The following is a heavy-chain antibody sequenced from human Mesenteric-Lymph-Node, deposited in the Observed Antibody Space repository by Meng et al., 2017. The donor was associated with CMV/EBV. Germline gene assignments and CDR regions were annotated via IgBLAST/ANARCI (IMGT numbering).Heavy chain of an antibody. D-gene: IGHD6-6*01. CDR2: ISAYNGNT. CDR1: GFTFTYY. J-gene: IGHJ4*02. CDR3: ARHSSSSRSEVDY. V-gene: IGHV1-18*01. Sequence: ASVKVSCKASGFTFTYYIHWVRQAPGQGLEWMGWISAYNGNTNYAQKLQGRVTMTTDTSTSTAYMELRSLRSDDTAVYYCARHSSSSRSEVDYWGQGTLVTVSS.